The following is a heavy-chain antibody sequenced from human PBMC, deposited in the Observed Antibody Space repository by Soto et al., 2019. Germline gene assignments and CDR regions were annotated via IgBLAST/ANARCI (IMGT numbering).Heavy chain of an antibody. D-gene: IGHD3-22*01. CDR3: ARGLWGYYDSSGYLDY. Sequence: QVQLQQWGAGLLKPSETLSLTCAVYGGSFSGYYWSWIRQPPGKGLEWIGEINHSGSTNYNPSLKSRVTISVDTSKNQFSLKLSSMTAADTAVYYCARGLWGYYDSSGYLDYWGQGTLVTVSS. CDR1: GGSFSGYY. V-gene: IGHV4-34*01. J-gene: IGHJ4*02. CDR2: INHSGST.